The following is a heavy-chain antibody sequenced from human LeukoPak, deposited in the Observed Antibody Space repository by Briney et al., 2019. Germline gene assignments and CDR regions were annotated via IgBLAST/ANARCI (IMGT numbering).Heavy chain of an antibody. Sequence: GGSLRLSCTVSGFTVSSNSMSWVRQAPGKGLEWVSKGRFTISRDNSKNTLYLQMNSLRAEDTAVYYCAKGRYCSSTSCYANWFDPWGQGTLVTVSS. CDR3: AKGRYCSSTSCYANWFDP. J-gene: IGHJ5*02. D-gene: IGHD2-2*01. CDR1: GFTVSSNS. V-gene: IGHV3-66*03.